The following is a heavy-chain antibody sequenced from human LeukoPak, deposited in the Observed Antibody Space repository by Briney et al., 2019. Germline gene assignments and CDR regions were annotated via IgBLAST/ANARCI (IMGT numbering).Heavy chain of an antibody. D-gene: IGHD2-2*01. Sequence: ASVKVACKASGDTFTGYYMHWVRQAPGQGLEWMGWINPNSGGTNYAQKFQGRVTMTRDTSISTAYMELSRLRSDDTAVYYCARDIVVVPAAQDGMDVWGQGTTVTVSS. CDR2: INPNSGGT. J-gene: IGHJ6*02. CDR1: GDTFTGYY. V-gene: IGHV1-2*02. CDR3: ARDIVVVPAAQDGMDV.